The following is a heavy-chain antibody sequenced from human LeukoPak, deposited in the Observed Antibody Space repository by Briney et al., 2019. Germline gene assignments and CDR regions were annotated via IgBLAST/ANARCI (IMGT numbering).Heavy chain of an antibody. CDR1: GGSFSGYY. Sequence: SETLSLTCAVYGGSFSGYYWSWIRQPPGKGLEWIGEINHSGSTNYNPSLKSRVTISVDTSKNQFSLKLRPVTAADTAVYYCAIVVPDAWGQGTLVTVSS. CDR2: INHSGST. J-gene: IGHJ5*02. CDR3: AIVVPDA. V-gene: IGHV4-34*01. D-gene: IGHD2-2*01.